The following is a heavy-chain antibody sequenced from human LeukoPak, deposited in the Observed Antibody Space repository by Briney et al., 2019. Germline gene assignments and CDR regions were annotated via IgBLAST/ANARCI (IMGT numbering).Heavy chain of an antibody. V-gene: IGHV3-33*01. CDR1: GFTFSNYG. J-gene: IGHJ4*02. CDR2: IWDDGSNE. CDR3: ARDHSGTQDY. Sequence: GGSLRLSRAASGFTFSNYGMHWVRQAPGKGLEWVAVIWDDGSNEYYADSVKGRFTILRDNRRNTLYLQMNSLRAEDTAVYSCARDHSGTQDYWGQGTLVTVSS. D-gene: IGHD1-1*01.